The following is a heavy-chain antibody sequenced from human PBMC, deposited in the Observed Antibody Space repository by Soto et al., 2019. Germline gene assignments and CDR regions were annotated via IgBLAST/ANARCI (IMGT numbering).Heavy chain of an antibody. CDR1: GGTFSSYA. V-gene: IGHV1-69*01. J-gene: IGHJ6*02. Sequence: QVQLVQSGAEVKKPGSSVKVSCKASGGTFSSYAISWVRQAPGQGLEWMGGIIPIFGTANYAQKFQGRVTMTADESTSTAYMELSSLRSEDTAVYYCARVSIVGATTDYYYGMDVWGQGTTVTVSS. CDR2: IIPIFGTA. CDR3: ARVSIVGATTDYYYGMDV. D-gene: IGHD1-26*01.